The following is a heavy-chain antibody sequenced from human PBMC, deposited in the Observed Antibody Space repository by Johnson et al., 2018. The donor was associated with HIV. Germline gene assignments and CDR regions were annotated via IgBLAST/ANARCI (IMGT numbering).Heavy chain of an antibody. Sequence: QVQLVESGGGLVQPGGSLRLSCAASGFTFSSYGMHWVRQAPGKGLEWVAVISYDGSNKYSADSVKGRFPISRDNSKNTLYLQMNSLRAEDTAVYYCARDAPNFFDSSGVRDDAFDIWGPGTMVTVSS. D-gene: IGHD3-22*01. CDR1: GFTFSSYG. CDR3: ARDAPNFFDSSGVRDDAFDI. J-gene: IGHJ3*02. CDR2: ISYDGSNK. V-gene: IGHV3-30*03.